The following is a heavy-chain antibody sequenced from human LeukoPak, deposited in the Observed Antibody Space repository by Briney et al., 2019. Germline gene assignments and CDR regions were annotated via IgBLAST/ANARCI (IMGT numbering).Heavy chain of an antibody. CDR3: ARGGPHIAAAVYDY. J-gene: IGHJ4*02. CDR1: GGAISSYY. CDR2: IYYSGST. V-gene: IGHV4-59*01. Sequence: PSETLSLTCTVSGGAISSYYWGWIRQPPGKGLEWVGYIYYSGSTNYTPSLKSRVTISVDTSKNQFSLKLSSVTAADTAVYYCARGGPHIAAAVYDYWGQGTLVTVSS. D-gene: IGHD6-13*01.